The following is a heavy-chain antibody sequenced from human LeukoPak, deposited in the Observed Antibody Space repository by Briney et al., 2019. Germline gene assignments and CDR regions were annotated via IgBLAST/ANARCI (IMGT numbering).Heavy chain of an antibody. V-gene: IGHV3-23*01. CDR1: GFTFSSYA. CDR2: ISGSGGDT. J-gene: IGHJ3*01. D-gene: IGHD5-24*01. CDR3: AKVRDHNFRAFDV. Sequence: GGSLRLSCAASGFTFSSYAMIWVRQAPGKGLEWVSAISGSGGDTNYADSVKGRFTISRDNSKSTLYVQMNSLRDDDAAVFYCAKVRDHNFRAFDVWVQGTMVTVSS.